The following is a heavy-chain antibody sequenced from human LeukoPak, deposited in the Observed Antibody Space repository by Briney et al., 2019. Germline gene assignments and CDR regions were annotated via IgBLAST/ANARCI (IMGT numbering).Heavy chain of an antibody. Sequence: GGSLRLSCEGSAFIFSGHWMNWVRQTPGKGLEWVAVISYDGSNKYYADSVKGRFTISRDNSKNTLYLQMNSLRAEDTAVYYCARDPASTYGDYSIDGMDVWGQGTTVTVSS. V-gene: IGHV3-30-3*01. J-gene: IGHJ6*02. CDR1: AFIFSGHW. CDR2: ISYDGSNK. CDR3: ARDPASTYGDYSIDGMDV. D-gene: IGHD4-17*01.